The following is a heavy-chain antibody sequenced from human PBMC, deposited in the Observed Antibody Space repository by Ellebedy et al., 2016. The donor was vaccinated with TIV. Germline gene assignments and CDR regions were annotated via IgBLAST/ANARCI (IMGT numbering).Heavy chain of an antibody. D-gene: IGHD3-10*01. V-gene: IGHV6-1*01. Sequence: SETLSLXXAISGDSVSSNSAVWNWIRQSPSRGLEWLGRTYYRSKWYNDYAVSVKSRITINPDTSKNQFSLQLNSVTPEDTAVYYCARGKWFDPWGQGTLVTVSS. CDR2: TYYRSKWYN. J-gene: IGHJ5*02. CDR3: ARGKWFDP. CDR1: GDSVSSNSAV.